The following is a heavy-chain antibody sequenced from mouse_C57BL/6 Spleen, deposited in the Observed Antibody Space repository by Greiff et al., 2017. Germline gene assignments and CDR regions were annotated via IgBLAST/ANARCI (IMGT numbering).Heavy chain of an antibody. V-gene: IGHV1-50*01. J-gene: IGHJ2*01. CDR1: GYTFTSYW. CDR2: IDPSDSYT. Sequence: QVHVKQPGAELVKPGASVKLSCKASGYTFTSYWMQWVKQRPGQGLEWIGEIDPSDSYTNYNQKFKGKATLTVDTSSSTAYMQLSSLTSEDSAVYYCATFSHFDYWGQGTTLTVSS. CDR3: ATFSHFDY.